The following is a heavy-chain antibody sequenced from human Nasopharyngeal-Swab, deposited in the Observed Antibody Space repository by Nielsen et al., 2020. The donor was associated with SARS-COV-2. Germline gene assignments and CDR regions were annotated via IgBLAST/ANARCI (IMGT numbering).Heavy chain of an antibody. CDR3: ARASRTTVTTNDAFDI. J-gene: IGHJ3*02. CDR2: TRNKANSYTT. D-gene: IGHD4-11*01. V-gene: IGHV3-72*01. Sequence: GESLKISCAASGFTFSDHYMDWVRQAPGKGLEWVGRTRNKANSYTTEYAVSVKGRFTISSDDSKNSLYLQMNSLKTEDTAVYYCARASRTTVTTNDAFDIWGQGTMVTVSS. CDR1: GFTFSDHY.